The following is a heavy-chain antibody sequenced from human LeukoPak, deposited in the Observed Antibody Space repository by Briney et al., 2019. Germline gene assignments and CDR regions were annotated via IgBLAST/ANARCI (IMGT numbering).Heavy chain of an antibody. CDR1: SGSMNNYY. D-gene: IGHD6-13*01. CDR2: IYSSGST. CDR3: ARERGSSWSLDY. Sequence: SETLSLTCTVSSGSMNNYYWSWIRQPAGEGLESIGRIYSSGSTNYNPSLESRVTMSVDTTKNQFSLKLSSVTAADTAVYYCARERGSSWSLDYWGQGTLVTVSS. V-gene: IGHV4-4*07. J-gene: IGHJ4*02.